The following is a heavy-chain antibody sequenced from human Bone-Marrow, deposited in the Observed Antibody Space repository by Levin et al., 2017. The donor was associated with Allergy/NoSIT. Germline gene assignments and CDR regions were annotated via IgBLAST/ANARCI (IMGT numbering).Heavy chain of an antibody. CDR2: INPSGGST. CDR1: GYTFTSYY. V-gene: IGHV1-46*01. D-gene: IGHD6-13*01. Sequence: ASVKVSCKASGYTFTSYYMHWVRQAPGQGLEWMGIINPSGGSTSYAQKFQGRVTMTRDTSTSTVYMELSSLRSEDTAVYYCAREGLTSPDSSSWQFDYWGQGTLVTVSS. CDR3: AREGLTSPDSSSWQFDY. J-gene: IGHJ4*02.